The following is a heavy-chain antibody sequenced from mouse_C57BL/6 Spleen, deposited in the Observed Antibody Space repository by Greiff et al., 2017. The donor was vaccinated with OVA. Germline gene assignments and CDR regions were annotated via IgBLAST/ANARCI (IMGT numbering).Heavy chain of an antibody. J-gene: IGHJ3*01. Sequence: EVQLVESGGGLVKPGGSLKLSCAASGFTFSSYAMSWVRQTPEKRLEWVATISDGGSYTYYPDNVKGRFTISRDNAKNNLYLQMSHLKSEDTAMYYCARDGDYDGEWFADWGQGTLVTVSA. CDR2: ISDGGSYT. D-gene: IGHD2-4*01. CDR3: ARDGDYDGEWFAD. V-gene: IGHV5-4*01. CDR1: GFTFSSYA.